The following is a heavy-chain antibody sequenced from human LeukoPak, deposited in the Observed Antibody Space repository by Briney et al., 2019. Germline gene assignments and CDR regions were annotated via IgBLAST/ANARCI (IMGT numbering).Heavy chain of an antibody. Sequence: GGSLRLSCAASGFTFSSYEINWVRQAPGKGLEWVSYISSNGNTIYYADSVKGRFTISRDNAKNSLYLQMNSLRAEDTAVYYCAREGGEYYGGNHDAFDIWGQGTMVTVSS. CDR1: GFTFSSYE. CDR2: ISSNGNTI. D-gene: IGHD4-23*01. CDR3: AREGGEYYGGNHDAFDI. V-gene: IGHV3-48*03. J-gene: IGHJ3*02.